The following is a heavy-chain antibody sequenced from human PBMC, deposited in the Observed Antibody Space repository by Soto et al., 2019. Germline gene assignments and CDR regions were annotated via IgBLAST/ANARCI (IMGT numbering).Heavy chain of an antibody. D-gene: IGHD2-2*01. J-gene: IGHJ5*02. CDR2: IIPIFGTA. Sequence: GASVKVSCKASGGTFSSYAISWVRQAPGQGLEWMGGIIPIFGTANYAQKFQGRVTITADESTSTAYMELSSLRSEDTAVYYCARGHNCISTSCTQGWFDPWGQGTLVTVSS. V-gene: IGHV1-69*13. CDR1: GGTFSSYA. CDR3: ARGHNCISTSCTQGWFDP.